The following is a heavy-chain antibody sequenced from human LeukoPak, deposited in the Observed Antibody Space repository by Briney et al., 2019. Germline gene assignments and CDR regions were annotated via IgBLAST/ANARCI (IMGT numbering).Heavy chain of an antibody. V-gene: IGHV4-59*01. J-gene: IGHJ4*02. D-gene: IGHD3-22*01. CDR3: ARWGYFDSSGYFVVDY. CDR1: GGSISRYY. Sequence: SETLSLTCTVSGGSISRYYWNWIRQPPGERLEWIGWIHYSGGTAYNPSLESRVTMSVDTSKNRISLKMTSVTAADTATYYCARWGYFDSSGYFVVDYWGQGALVTVSS. CDR2: IHYSGGT.